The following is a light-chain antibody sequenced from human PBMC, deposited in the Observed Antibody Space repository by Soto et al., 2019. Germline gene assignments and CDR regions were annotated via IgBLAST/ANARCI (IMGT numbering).Light chain of an antibody. Sequence: EIEMTHSPPTLSLAPGARVTLSCRGSESVSSKLAWHQQKGGPAHRLLIYGASTRATGITVRFSGSGSGTEFTITISRLQYEDFAVYYCQQYSIWRTFGQGTKVDI. CDR2: GAS. J-gene: IGKJ1*01. CDR3: QQYSIWRT. CDR1: ESVSSK. V-gene: IGKV3-15*01.